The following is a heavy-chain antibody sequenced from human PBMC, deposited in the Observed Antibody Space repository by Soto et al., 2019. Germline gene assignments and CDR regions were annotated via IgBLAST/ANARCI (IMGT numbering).Heavy chain of an antibody. D-gene: IGHD3-3*01. CDR1: GGSISSGGYY. Sequence: PSETLSLTCTVSGGSISSGGYYWSWIRQHPGKGLEWIGYIYYSGSTYYNPSLKSRVTISVDTSKNQFSLKLSSVTAADTTVYYCARKPYYDFWSGYYGGWFGPWGQGTLVTVSS. J-gene: IGHJ5*02. CDR3: ARKPYYDFWSGYYGGWFGP. V-gene: IGHV4-31*03. CDR2: IYYSGST.